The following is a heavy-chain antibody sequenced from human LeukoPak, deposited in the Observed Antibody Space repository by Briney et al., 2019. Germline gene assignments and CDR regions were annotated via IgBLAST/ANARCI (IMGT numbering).Heavy chain of an antibody. Sequence: VASVTVSSTVSGYTLTELSIHWVRQAPGKGLEWVGGEDGGPIYAQKFQGRVTMTEDTSTDTAYMDVSSLRSEDTAVYYCVSIDLDSWGQGTLVTVSS. CDR1: GYTLTELS. D-gene: IGHD3-16*02. V-gene: IGHV1-24*01. CDR2: EDGGP. J-gene: IGHJ4*02. CDR3: VSIDLDS.